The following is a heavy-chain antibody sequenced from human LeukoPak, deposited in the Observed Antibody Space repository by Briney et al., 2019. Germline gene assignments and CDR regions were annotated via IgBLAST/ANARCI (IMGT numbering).Heavy chain of an antibody. Sequence: SETLSLTCTVSGGSIISSIYYWGWFRQPPGKGLEWIGSIYYNVATYYNSSLKSRVTISVDTSKNHLSLKLSSVTAADTAVYYCARVRDGYNRNWAYWGQGTLVTVSS. J-gene: IGHJ4*02. CDR2: IYYNVAT. CDR3: ARVRDGYNRNWAY. D-gene: IGHD5-24*01. CDR1: GGSIISSIYY. V-gene: IGHV4-39*02.